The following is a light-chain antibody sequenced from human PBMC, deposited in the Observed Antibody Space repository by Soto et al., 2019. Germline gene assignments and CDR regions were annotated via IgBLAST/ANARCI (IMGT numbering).Light chain of an antibody. J-gene: IGKJ2*01. CDR1: QDISNY. CDR2: DAS. CDR3: QQWGT. Sequence: DIQMTQSPSSLSASVGDRVTITCQASQDISNYLNWYQQKPGKAPKLLIYDASNLETGVPSRFSGSGSGTDFTFTISSLQTEDIATYYCQQWGTFGQGTKLEIK. V-gene: IGKV1-33*01.